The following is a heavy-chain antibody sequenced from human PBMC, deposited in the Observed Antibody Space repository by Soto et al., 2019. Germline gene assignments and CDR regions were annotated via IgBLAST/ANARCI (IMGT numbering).Heavy chain of an antibody. CDR1: GFTFTRYS. Sequence: TXVSLRLSCAASGFTFTRYSMNWVRQAPGKGPEWVSSISSTTNYIYYGDSMKGRFTISRDNAKNSLYLEMNSLRAEDTAVYYCARESEDLTSNFDYWGQGTLVTVSS. CDR3: ARESEDLTSNFDY. J-gene: IGHJ4*02. V-gene: IGHV3-21*06. CDR2: ISSTTNYI.